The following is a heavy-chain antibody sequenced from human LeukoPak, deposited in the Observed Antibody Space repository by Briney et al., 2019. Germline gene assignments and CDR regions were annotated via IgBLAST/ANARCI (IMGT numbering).Heavy chain of an antibody. CDR3: ARVRFPADC. J-gene: IGHJ4*02. D-gene: IGHD2-2*01. CDR2: IKHDGREK. V-gene: IGHV3-7*01. CDR1: GFTFSNAY. Sequence: QTGGSLRLSCTASGFTFSNAYMSWVRQAPGKGLEWLANIKHDGREKYYVDSVKGRFTISRDNAKASVYLHMNSLRVEDTAIYYCARVRFPADCWGQGTLVTVSS.